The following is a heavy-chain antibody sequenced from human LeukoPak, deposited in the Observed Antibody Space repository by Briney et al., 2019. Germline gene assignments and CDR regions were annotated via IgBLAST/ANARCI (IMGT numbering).Heavy chain of an antibody. V-gene: IGHV4-30-4*02. J-gene: IGHJ3*02. D-gene: IGHD6-19*01. Sequence: SETLSLTCTVSGGSISSSNYYWSWIRQPPGKGLEWIGYIYYSGSTYYNPSLRSRVTISIDTSKNQFSLKLSSVTAADTAVYYCARDSEQWLAYDAFDIWGQGTMVTVSS. CDR1: GGSISSSNYY. CDR2: IYYSGST. CDR3: ARDSEQWLAYDAFDI.